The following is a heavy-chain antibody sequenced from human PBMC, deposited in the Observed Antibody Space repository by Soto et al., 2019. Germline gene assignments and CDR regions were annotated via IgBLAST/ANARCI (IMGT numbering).Heavy chain of an antibody. D-gene: IGHD3-10*01. CDR2: IYTSGST. Sequence: SETLSLTCFVSGGSVTSHHWSWIRQFPGQGLEWIGYIYTSGSTEYNPSLKSRVTISVDTPKNQFSLMLGSVTAADTAVYYCARTVDLALPGSFDYWGQGTLVTVSS. J-gene: IGHJ4*02. CDR3: ARTVDLALPGSFDY. V-gene: IGHV4-59*02. CDR1: GGSVTSHH.